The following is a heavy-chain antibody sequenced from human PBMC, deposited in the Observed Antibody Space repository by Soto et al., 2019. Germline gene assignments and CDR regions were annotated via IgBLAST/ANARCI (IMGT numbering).Heavy chain of an antibody. D-gene: IGHD1-1*01. V-gene: IGHV5-51*01. J-gene: IGHJ5*02. CDR1: GYTFATYW. CDR2: IYPGKSQT. CDR3: ARGFTGSAGRFDP. Sequence: GESLKISCEGSGYTFATYWIAWVRQMPGRGLEWMGIIYPGKSQTIYNPSFRRLVTISADTSLNTAYLQWDSLRASDTAIYYCARGFTGSAGRFDPWGQGTVVTVSS.